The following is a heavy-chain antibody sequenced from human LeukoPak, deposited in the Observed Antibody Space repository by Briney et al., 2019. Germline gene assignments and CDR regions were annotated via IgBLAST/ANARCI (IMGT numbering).Heavy chain of an antibody. CDR2: IYPGDPDT. CDR1: GYSFTSYW. Sequence: GESLKISCKGSGYSFTSYWIGWVRQMPGRGLEWMGIIYPGDPDTRYSPSFQGQVTISADKSISTAYLQWSSLKASDTAMYYCARPQGYYYDSSGYFNLGYWGQGTLVTVSS. J-gene: IGHJ4*02. CDR3: ARPQGYYYDSSGYFNLGY. D-gene: IGHD3-22*01. V-gene: IGHV5-51*01.